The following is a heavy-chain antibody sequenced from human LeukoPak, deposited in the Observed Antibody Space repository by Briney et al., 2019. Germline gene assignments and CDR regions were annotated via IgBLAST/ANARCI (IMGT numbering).Heavy chain of an antibody. V-gene: IGHV3-23*01. D-gene: IGHD5-18*01. CDR2: ISGSGGST. J-gene: IGHJ4*02. Sequence: GGSLRLSCAASGFTFSSYAMSWVRQAPGKGLDWVSAISGSGGSTYYADSVKGRFTISRDNSKNTLYLQMNSLRAEDTAVYYCAKSDTACYGWIFDYWGQGTLVTVSS. CDR1: GFTFSSYA. CDR3: AKSDTACYGWIFDY.